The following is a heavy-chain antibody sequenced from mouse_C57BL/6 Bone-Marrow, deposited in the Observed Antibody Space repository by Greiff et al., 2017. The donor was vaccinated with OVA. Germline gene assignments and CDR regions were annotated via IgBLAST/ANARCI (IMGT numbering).Heavy chain of an antibody. D-gene: IGHD2-4*01. J-gene: IGHJ2*01. CDR2: IHPNSGST. CDR3: ARDDYSAGMYYFDY. V-gene: IGHV1-64*01. Sequence: QVQLQQPGAELVKPGASVKLSCKASGYTFTSYWMHWVKQRPGQGLEWIGMIHPNSGSTNYNEKFKSKATLTVDKSSSTAYMQLSSLTSEDSPVYFSARDDYSAGMYYFDYWGQGTTLTVSS. CDR1: GYTFTSYW.